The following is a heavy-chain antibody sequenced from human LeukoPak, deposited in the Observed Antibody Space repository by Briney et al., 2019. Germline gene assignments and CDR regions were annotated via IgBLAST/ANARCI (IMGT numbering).Heavy chain of an antibody. D-gene: IGHD3-10*01. CDR3: ARDLVWFGEPKGHYNYMDV. CDR2: ISWDGGST. CDR1: GFTFDDYA. J-gene: IGHJ6*03. Sequence: GGSLRLSCAASGFTFDDYAMHWVRQAPGKGLEWVSLISWDGGSTSYVDSVKGRFTISRDNAKNSLYLQMNTLRAEDTAVYYCARDLVWFGEPKGHYNYMDVWGKGTTVTVSS. V-gene: IGHV3-43D*03.